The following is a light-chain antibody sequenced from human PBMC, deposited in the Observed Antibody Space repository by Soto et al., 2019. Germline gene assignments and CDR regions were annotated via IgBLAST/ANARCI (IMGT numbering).Light chain of an antibody. Sequence: QSALTQPASVSGSPGQSITISCTGTSSVVGSYNFVSWYQQHPGKAPKLMIYEGSKRPSGVSNRFSGSKSGNTASLTISGLQAEDEADYYCCSYAGDSAWVFGGGTKVTVL. V-gene: IGLV2-23*01. CDR1: SSVVGSYNF. CDR2: EGS. CDR3: CSYAGDSAWV. J-gene: IGLJ3*02.